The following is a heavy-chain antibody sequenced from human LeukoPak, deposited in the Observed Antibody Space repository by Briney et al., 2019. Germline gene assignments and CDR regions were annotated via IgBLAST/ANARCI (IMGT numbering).Heavy chain of an antibody. V-gene: IGHV3-7*01. CDR2: IKQDGSEK. J-gene: IGHJ6*02. D-gene: IGHD3-22*01. Sequence: GGSLRLSCAASGFTFSSYWMSWVRQAPGKGLEWVANIKQDGSEKYYVDSVKGRFTISRDNAKNSLYLQMNSLRAEDTAVYYCARINDYYDSSGYYYYYYGMDVWGQGTTVTVSS. CDR3: ARINDYYDSSGYYYYYYGMDV. CDR1: GFTFSSYW.